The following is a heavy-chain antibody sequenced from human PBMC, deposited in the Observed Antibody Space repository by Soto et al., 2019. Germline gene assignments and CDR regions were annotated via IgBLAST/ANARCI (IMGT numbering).Heavy chain of an antibody. CDR3: AREGYCSGGSCPSGYYYYYYMDV. Sequence: EVQLVESGGGLVQPGGSLRLSCAASGFTVSSNYMSWVRQAPGKGLEWVSVIYSGGSTYYADSVKGRFTISRDNSKNTLYLQMNSLRAEDTAVYYCAREGYCSGGSCPSGYYYYYYMDVWGKGTTVTVSS. CDR1: GFTVSSNY. CDR2: IYSGGST. D-gene: IGHD2-15*01. J-gene: IGHJ6*03. V-gene: IGHV3-66*01.